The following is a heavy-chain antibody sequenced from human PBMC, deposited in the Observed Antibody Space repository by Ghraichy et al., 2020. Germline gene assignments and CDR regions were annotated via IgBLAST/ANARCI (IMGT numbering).Heavy chain of an antibody. D-gene: IGHD6-6*01. J-gene: IGHJ6*03. Sequence: GGSLRLSCAASGFTVSSNYMTWVRQAPGKGLEWVSVIYSGGSTYYADSVKGRFTISRDNSKNTLYLQVNSLRAEDTAVYYCARGNIATRLRGPIYYYYYMDVWGKGTTVTVSS. CDR1: GFTVSSNY. V-gene: IGHV3-53*01. CDR3: ARGNIATRLRGPIYYYYYMDV. CDR2: IYSGGST.